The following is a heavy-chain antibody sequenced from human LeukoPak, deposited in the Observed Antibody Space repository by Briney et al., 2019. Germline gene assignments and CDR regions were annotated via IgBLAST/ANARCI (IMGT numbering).Heavy chain of an antibody. J-gene: IGHJ5*02. Sequence: SETLSLTCAVYGGSFSGYYWSWIRQPPGKGLEWIGEINHSGSTNYNPSLKSRVTISVDTSKNQFSLKLSSVTAADTAVYYCARGGRVMYNWYYVNWFDPWGQGTLVTVSS. D-gene: IGHD1-7*01. CDR3: ARGGRVMYNWYYVNWFDP. CDR1: GGSFSGYY. V-gene: IGHV4-34*01. CDR2: INHSGST.